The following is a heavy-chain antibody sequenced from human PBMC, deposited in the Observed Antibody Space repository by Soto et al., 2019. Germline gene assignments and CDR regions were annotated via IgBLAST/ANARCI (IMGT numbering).Heavy chain of an antibody. Sequence: RWSLRLSCAASVFSCRIYSMSWLRQAPGKGLEWVAFISSSTATIYYADSVKGRFTISSDNAKSSLFLQMNSLRDEDTAVYYCARVRGQNYMDVWGQGTTVTVSS. J-gene: IGHJ6*02. D-gene: IGHD1-7*01. CDR1: VFSCRIYS. V-gene: IGHV3-48*02. CDR2: ISSSTATI. CDR3: ARVRGQNYMDV.